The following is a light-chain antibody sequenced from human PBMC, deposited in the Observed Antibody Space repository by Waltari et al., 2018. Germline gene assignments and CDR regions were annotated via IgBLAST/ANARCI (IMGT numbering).Light chain of an antibody. J-gene: IGKJ3*01. CDR2: DAS. Sequence: EFVFPQSPSTLSMSAGARATLSCRASESVGSKVTCYQQKRGQAPRLLIYDASYRASGIPPRFSGSGSGTDFTLTISSLQPDDFAVYYCQQRSSWPMTFGPGTKVDFK. V-gene: IGKV3-11*01. CDR3: QQRSSWPMT. CDR1: ESVGSK.